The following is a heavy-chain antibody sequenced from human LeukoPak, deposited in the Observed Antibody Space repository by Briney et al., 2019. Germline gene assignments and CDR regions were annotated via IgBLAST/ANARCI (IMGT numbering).Heavy chain of an antibody. CDR3: AKGSRSSGWYTDFFDY. Sequence: GGSLRLSCAASGFTVSSNYMSWVRQAPGKGLEWVSVIYSGGSTYYADSVKGRFTISRDNSKNTLYLQMNSLRAEDTAVYYCAKGSRSSGWYTDFFDYWGQGTLVTASS. D-gene: IGHD6-19*01. V-gene: IGHV3-53*01. J-gene: IGHJ4*02. CDR2: IYSGGST. CDR1: GFTVSSNY.